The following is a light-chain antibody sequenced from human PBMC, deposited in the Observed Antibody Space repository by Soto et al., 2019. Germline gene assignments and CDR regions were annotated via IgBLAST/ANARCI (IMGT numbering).Light chain of an antibody. CDR2: RTS. CDR1: QSVSSSY. Sequence: EIGLMQSPGTLALSPWERATLACRASQSVSSSYLAWYQQKPGQAPRLLIYRTSNRATGIPDRFSGSGSGTDFTLTISRLEPEDFAVYWCQQYDSSPRTFGQGTKVDIK. J-gene: IGKJ1*01. CDR3: QQYDSSPRT. V-gene: IGKV3-20*01.